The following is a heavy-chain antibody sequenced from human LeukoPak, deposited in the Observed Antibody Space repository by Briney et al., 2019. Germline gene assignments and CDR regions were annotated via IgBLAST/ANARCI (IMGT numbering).Heavy chain of an antibody. CDR3: ARVDRGSENFDY. Sequence: SETLSLTCTVSGGSISSSSYYWGWIRQPPGKGLEWIGSIYYSGSTYHNPSLKSRVTISADTSKNQFSLELSSVTAADTALYYCARVDRGSENFDYWGQGTLVTVSS. D-gene: IGHD6-25*01. CDR2: IYYSGST. J-gene: IGHJ4*02. CDR1: GGSISSSSYY. V-gene: IGHV4-39*01.